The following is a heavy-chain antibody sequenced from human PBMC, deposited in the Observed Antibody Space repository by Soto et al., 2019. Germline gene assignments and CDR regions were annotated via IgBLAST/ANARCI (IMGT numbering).Heavy chain of an antibody. D-gene: IGHD6-13*01. CDR1: GFTFSSYA. J-gene: IGHJ4*02. Sequence: EVQLLESGGGLVQPGGSLRLSCAASGFTFSSYAMSWVCQAPGKGLEWLSSISESGGTTYYADSVKGRFTISRDSSKNTLYLQMNSLRAEDTAIYYCARGSSTWPDWGQGTLVTVSS. V-gene: IGHV3-23*01. CDR3: ARGSSTWPD. CDR2: ISESGGTT.